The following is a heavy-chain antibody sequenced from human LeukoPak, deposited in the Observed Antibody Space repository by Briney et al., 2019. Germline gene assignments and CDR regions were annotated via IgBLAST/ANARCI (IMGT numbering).Heavy chain of an antibody. Sequence: PSETLSLTCAVYGGSFSGYYWSWIRQPPPKGLEWIGEINLCESTNHHQSLTRRVTISVYTSKNQFSLKLSSVTAAHTAVYYCARGSGIAAAGTHDYWGQGTLVTVSS. CDR2: INLCEST. J-gene: IGHJ4*02. CDR1: GGSFSGYY. D-gene: IGHD6-13*01. CDR3: ARGSGIAAAGTHDY. V-gene: IGHV4-34*01.